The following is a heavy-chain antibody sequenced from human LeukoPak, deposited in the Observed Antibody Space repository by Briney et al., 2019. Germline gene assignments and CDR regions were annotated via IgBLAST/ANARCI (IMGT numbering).Heavy chain of an antibody. Sequence: PGGSLRLSCAASGFTFSSYWMSWVRQAPGKGLEWVANIKQDGSEKYYVDSVKGRFTISRDNAKNSLYPQMNSLRAEDTAVYYCARDNYDFWSGYPTHFDYWGQGTLVTVSS. CDR3: ARDNYDFWSGYPTHFDY. CDR2: IKQDGSEK. CDR1: GFTFSSYW. J-gene: IGHJ4*02. D-gene: IGHD3-3*01. V-gene: IGHV3-7*01.